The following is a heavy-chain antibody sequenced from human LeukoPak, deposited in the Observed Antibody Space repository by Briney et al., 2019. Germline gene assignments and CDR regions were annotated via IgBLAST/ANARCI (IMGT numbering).Heavy chain of an antibody. J-gene: IGHJ4*02. CDR1: GGSISSGGYY. CDR2: VYHSGNT. D-gene: IGHD6-13*01. CDR3: ASYSSSWYPFDY. Sequence: PSQTLSLTCTVSGGSISSGGYYWSWIRQHPGKGLEWIGSVYHSGNTHYNPTLKSRVTISVDTSKNQFSLKLSSVTAADTAVYYCASYSSSWYPFDYWGQGTLVTVSS. V-gene: IGHV4-31*03.